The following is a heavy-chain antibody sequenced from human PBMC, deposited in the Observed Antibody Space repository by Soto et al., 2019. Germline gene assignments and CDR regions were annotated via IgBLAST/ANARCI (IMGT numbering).Heavy chain of an antibody. CDR3: ARDIKGGWLYYGSGSPSYGMDV. CDR2: ISAYNGNT. CDR1: GYTFTSYG. D-gene: IGHD3-10*01. V-gene: IGHV1-18*04. J-gene: IGHJ6*02. Sequence: ASVKVSCKASGYTFTSYGISWVRQAPGQGLEWMGWISAYNGNTNYAQKLQGRVTMTTDTSTSTAYMELRSLRSDDTAVYYCARDIKGGWLYYGSGSPSYGMDVWGQGTMVTVSS.